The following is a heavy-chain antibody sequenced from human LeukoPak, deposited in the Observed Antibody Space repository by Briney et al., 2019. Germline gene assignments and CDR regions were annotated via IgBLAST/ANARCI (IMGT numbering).Heavy chain of an antibody. D-gene: IGHD6-19*01. CDR2: IRDSGEA. V-gene: IGHV3-66*01. Sequence: PGGSLRLSCAASGFPFNNAWMSWVRQAPGKGLEWVGLIRDSGEAFYADFARGRFAISRDESENTLYLQMNSLRAEDTAVYYCARGGIQVSGIDEFDYWGQGTLVTVSS. J-gene: IGHJ4*02. CDR1: GFPFNNAW. CDR3: ARGGIQVSGIDEFDY.